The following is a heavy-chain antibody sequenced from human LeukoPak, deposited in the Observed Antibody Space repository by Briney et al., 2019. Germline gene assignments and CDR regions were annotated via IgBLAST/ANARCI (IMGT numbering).Heavy chain of an antibody. Sequence: PGGSLRLSCAASGFTFSSYSMNWVRQAPGKGLEWVSSISSSSSYIYYADSVKGRFTISRDNSKNTLYLQMNSLRAEDTAVYYCAKDLLWFGKRGIFDYWGQGTLVTVSS. D-gene: IGHD3-10*01. CDR2: ISSSSSYI. CDR1: GFTFSSYS. V-gene: IGHV3-21*04. CDR3: AKDLLWFGKRGIFDY. J-gene: IGHJ4*02.